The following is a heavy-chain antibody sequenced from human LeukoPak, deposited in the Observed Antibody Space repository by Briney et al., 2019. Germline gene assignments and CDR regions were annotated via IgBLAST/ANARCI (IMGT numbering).Heavy chain of an antibody. Sequence: ASVKVSCKASGGTFSSYGISWVRQAPGQGLEWMGRIIPIFGTANYAQKFQGRVTITADKFTSTAYMEVSSLRSEDTAVYYCARTNYYDSSGYQGAGTYYYGMDVWGQGTTVTVPS. CDR3: ARTNYYDSSGYQGAGTYYYGMDV. J-gene: IGHJ6*02. V-gene: IGHV1-69*06. D-gene: IGHD3-22*01. CDR2: IIPIFGTA. CDR1: GGTFSSYG.